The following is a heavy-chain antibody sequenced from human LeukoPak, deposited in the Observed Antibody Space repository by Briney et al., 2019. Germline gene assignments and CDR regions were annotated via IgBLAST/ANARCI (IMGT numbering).Heavy chain of an antibody. CDR2: ISSSSSTI. V-gene: IGHV3-48*01. CDR3: ARDGVWGQWLAFDY. Sequence: GGSLRLSCAASGLTFSAYSMNWVRQAPGKGLEWISYISSSSSTIYYAESVKGRFTISRDNAQNSLYLQMNSLRAEDTAVYYCARDGVWGQWLAFDYWGQGTLVTVSS. CDR1: GLTFSAYS. J-gene: IGHJ4*02. D-gene: IGHD6-19*01.